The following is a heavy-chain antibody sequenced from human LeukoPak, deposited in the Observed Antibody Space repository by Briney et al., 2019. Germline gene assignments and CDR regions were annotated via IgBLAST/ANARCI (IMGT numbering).Heavy chain of an antibody. CDR3: ARGQSIDY. CDR1: GFTFSTYW. D-gene: IGHD4-11*01. V-gene: IGHV3-74*01. CDR2: IKSDGTGI. Sequence: PGGSLTLSCTTSGFTFSTYWMYWVRQAPGKGLMWVSRIKSDGTGITYTDSVEGRFTISRDNAKNTLYLQMNSLRDEDTAVYYCARGQSIDYWGQGTLVTVSS. J-gene: IGHJ4*02.